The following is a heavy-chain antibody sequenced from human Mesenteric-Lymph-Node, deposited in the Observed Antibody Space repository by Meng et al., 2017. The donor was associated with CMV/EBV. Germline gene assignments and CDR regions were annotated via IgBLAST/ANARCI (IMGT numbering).Heavy chain of an antibody. CDR2: IYYSGST. J-gene: IGHJ5*02. Sequence: QLQLQESGPGLVKPSETLSPPCTVSGGSISSSSYYWGWIRQPPGKGLEWIGSIYYSGSTYYNPSLKSRVTISVDTSKNQFSLKLSSVTAADTAVYYCARPHYYGSGSSPWFDPWGQGTLVTVSS. CDR1: GGSISSSSYY. CDR3: ARPHYYGSGSSPWFDP. D-gene: IGHD3-10*01. V-gene: IGHV4-39*01.